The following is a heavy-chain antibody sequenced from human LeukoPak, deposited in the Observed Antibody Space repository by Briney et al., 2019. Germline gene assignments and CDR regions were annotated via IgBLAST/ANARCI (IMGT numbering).Heavy chain of an antibody. D-gene: IGHD5-18*01. CDR1: GFTFTNHP. CDR2: ISGAGDST. J-gene: IGHJ4*02. Sequence: GSLRLSCAASGFTFTNHPMSWVRQAPGKGLEWVSAISGAGDSTYYADSVRGRFTISRDNSKNTLYLQMSSLGAEDTAIYYCATQATGGYSPFDFWGQGTLVTVSS. V-gene: IGHV3-23*01. CDR3: ATQATGGYSPFDF.